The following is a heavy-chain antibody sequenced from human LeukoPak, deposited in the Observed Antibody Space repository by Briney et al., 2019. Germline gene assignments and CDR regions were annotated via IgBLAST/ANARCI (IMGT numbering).Heavy chain of an antibody. CDR1: GEAFSGYY. CDR2: ISGSGDRT. V-gene: IGHV3-23*01. J-gene: IGHJ4*02. CDR3: AKVPQPDYYFDD. Sequence: ETLSLTCAVYGEAFSGYYWSWVRQAPGKGLEWVSSISGSGDRTIYADSVRGRLTISRDQSKNILYLQMSSLRAEDTAVYYCAKVPQPDYYFDDWSQGSLVTVSS.